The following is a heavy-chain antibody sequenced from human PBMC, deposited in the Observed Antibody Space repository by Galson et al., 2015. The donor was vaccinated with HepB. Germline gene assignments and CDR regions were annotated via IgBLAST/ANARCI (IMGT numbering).Heavy chain of an antibody. J-gene: IGHJ4*02. D-gene: IGHD2-2*01. Sequence: SVKVSCKASGGTFSSYGISWVRRAPGQGLEWMGGIIPMLGIANYAQKLQGRVTITADKSTSTAYMELSSLRSEDTAVYYCARGYCYSTSCYFDYWGQGTLVTVSS. CDR2: IIPMLGIA. CDR3: ARGYCYSTSCYFDY. CDR1: GGTFSSYG. V-gene: IGHV1-69*10.